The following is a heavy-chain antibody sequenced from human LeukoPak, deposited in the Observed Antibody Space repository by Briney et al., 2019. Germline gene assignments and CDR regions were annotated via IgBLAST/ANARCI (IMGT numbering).Heavy chain of an antibody. Sequence: GASVKVSCKASGYTVTSYDINWVRQATGQGLEWMGWMNPNSGNTGYAQKFQGRVTITRNTSISTAYMELSSLRSEDTAVYYCASQNSSSLSFWFDPWGQGTLVTVSS. CDR3: ASQNSSSLSFWFDP. V-gene: IGHV1-8*03. CDR2: MNPNSGNT. D-gene: IGHD6-13*01. CDR1: GYTVTSYD. J-gene: IGHJ5*02.